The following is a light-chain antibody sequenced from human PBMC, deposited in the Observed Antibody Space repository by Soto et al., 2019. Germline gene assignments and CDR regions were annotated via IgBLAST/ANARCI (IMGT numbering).Light chain of an antibody. CDR3: QQYDNLPRFT. V-gene: IGKV1-33*01. CDR1: QDISNY. Sequence: DIQMTQSPSSLSASVGDRVTITCQASQDISNYLNWYQQKPGKAPKLLIYDASNLETGVPSRFSGRGSGTDFTFTISSLQPEDIATYYCQQYDNLPRFTFGPGTKVDIK. CDR2: DAS. J-gene: IGKJ3*01.